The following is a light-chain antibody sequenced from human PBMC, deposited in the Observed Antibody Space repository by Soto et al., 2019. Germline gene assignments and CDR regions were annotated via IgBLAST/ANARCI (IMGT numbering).Light chain of an antibody. V-gene: IGKV3-15*01. Sequence: EIVMTQSPATLSVSPGERATLSCRASQSVSSNLAWYQQKPGQAPRLLIYGASTRATGIPDRFSGSGSGTDFTLTISRLEPEDFAVYYCQQYATSPPMYTFGQGTKVEIK. CDR2: GAS. CDR1: QSVSSN. J-gene: IGKJ2*01. CDR3: QQYATSPPMYT.